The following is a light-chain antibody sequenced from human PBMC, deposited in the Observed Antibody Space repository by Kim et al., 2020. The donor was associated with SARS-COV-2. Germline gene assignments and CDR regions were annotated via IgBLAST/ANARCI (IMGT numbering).Light chain of an antibody. CDR1: SSDVGSYIL. J-gene: IGLJ2*01. CDR3: SSYAGSDWL. Sequence: PGQSITISCTGTSSDVGSYILVSWYQQHPGRAPKLMIFEVNKRPSGVSNRFSGSKSGNTASLTISGLQSEDEADYYCSSYAGSDWLFGGGTKLTVL. CDR2: EVN. V-gene: IGLV2-23*02.